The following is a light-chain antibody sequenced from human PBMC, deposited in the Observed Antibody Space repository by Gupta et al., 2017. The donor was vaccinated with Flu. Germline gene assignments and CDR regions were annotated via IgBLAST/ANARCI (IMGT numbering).Light chain of an antibody. Sequence: DLQLTQSPSFLSASVGGRVTITCRASQGISGYLAWYQQKPGKAPKLLIYAASTLQSGVPSRFSGSGSGTEFTLTISSLQPEDFATYYCQQVNSYPITFGQGTRLEIK. J-gene: IGKJ5*01. CDR3: QQVNSYPIT. V-gene: IGKV1-9*01. CDR1: QGISGY. CDR2: AAS.